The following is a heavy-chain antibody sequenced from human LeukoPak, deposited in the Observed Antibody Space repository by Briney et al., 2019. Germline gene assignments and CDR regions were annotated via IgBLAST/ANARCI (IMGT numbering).Heavy chain of an antibody. D-gene: IGHD6-6*01. CDR3: ARGGAARLHFQN. CDR2: IYYNGNT. V-gene: IGHV4-61*01. CDR1: GGSVGSGSSH. J-gene: IGHJ1*01. Sequence: SETLSLTCTVSGGSVGSGSSHWVWIRQPPGRGLEWIGYIYYNGNTNYNPSLESRVTISLDTSKNQFSLRLNSVTAADTAVYYCARGGAARLHFQNWGQGTLVTVSS.